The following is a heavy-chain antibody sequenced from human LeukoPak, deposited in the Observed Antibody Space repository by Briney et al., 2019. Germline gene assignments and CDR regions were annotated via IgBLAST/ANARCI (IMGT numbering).Heavy chain of an antibody. CDR2: IYYRGNS. J-gene: IGHJ4*02. D-gene: IGHD6-13*01. CDR3: ARPISSSWYGGFDY. V-gene: IGHV4-39*01. Sequence: SETLSLTCTVSGGSINNNNYYWGWIRQPPGKGLEWIGSIYYRGNSYYNPSLKSRVTISVHTSKNQFSLKLSSVTAADTAVYYCARPISSSWYGGFDYWGQGTLVSVSS. CDR1: GGSINNNNYY.